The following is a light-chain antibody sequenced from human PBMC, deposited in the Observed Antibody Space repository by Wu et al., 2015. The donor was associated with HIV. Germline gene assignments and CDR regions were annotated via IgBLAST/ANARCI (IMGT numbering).Light chain of an antibody. Sequence: AIQMTQSPPSLSAFVGDRVTITCRASHDIKRNLGWYQEKPGKGPKLLIFAASSGQSGVASRFSGSGSGTEFTLTINSLQPEDVATYYCLQDFSTPYTFGQGTKV. CDR2: AAS. V-gene: IGKV1-6*01. CDR1: HDIKRN. CDR3: LQDFSTPYT. J-gene: IGKJ2*01.